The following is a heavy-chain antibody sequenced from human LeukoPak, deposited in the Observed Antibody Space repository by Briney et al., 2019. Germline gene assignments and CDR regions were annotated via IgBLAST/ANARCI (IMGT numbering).Heavy chain of an antibody. V-gene: IGHV3-66*01. Sequence: PGGSLRLSCAASGFTVSSNYMTWVRQAPGKGLEWVSIIYSGGSTYYADSVKGRFTISRDNSKNTLYLQMNSLRAEDTAVYYCARAMIVNYPPRGYMDVWGKGTTVTVSS. CDR2: IYSGGST. D-gene: IGHD3-22*01. CDR1: GFTVSSNY. J-gene: IGHJ6*03. CDR3: ARAMIVNYPPRGYMDV.